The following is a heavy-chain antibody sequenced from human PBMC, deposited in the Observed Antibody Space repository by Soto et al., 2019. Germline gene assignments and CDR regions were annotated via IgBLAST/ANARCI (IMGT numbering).Heavy chain of an antibody. D-gene: IGHD6-13*01. Sequence: SETLSLTCTVSCGSISSYYWSWIRQPPGKGLEWIGYIYYSGSTNYNPSLKSRVTISVDTSKNQFSLKLSSVTAADTAVYYCARALIAAAGNYYYYGMDVWGQGTTVT. CDR3: ARALIAAAGNYYYYGMDV. CDR2: IYYSGST. J-gene: IGHJ6*02. V-gene: IGHV4-59*08. CDR1: CGSISSYY.